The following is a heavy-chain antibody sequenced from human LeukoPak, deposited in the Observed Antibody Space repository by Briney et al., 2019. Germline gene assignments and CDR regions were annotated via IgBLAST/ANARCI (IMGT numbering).Heavy chain of an antibody. D-gene: IGHD6-13*01. Sequence: PGGSLRLSCAASGFSFSSYNMSWVRQAPGKGLVWVSRINSDGSSTSYADSVKGRFTISRDNAKNTLYLQMNSLRAEDTAVYSCAKTPAASNTFDIWGQGTMVTVAS. V-gene: IGHV3-74*01. CDR3: AKTPAASNTFDI. CDR1: GFSFSSYN. J-gene: IGHJ3*02. CDR2: INSDGSST.